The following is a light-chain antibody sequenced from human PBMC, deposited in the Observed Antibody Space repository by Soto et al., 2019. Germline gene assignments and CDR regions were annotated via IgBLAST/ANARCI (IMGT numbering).Light chain of an antibody. V-gene: IGKV3-11*01. Sequence: VVLTQSPATLSLSPGERATLSCRASQSISEFLAWYQQKPGQAPRLLIYDASNRATGTPARFSGSGSGTDFTLTISSLEPEDFAVYYCQQRSNWLTFGGGTKVDI. CDR1: QSISEF. CDR2: DAS. J-gene: IGKJ4*01. CDR3: QQRSNWLT.